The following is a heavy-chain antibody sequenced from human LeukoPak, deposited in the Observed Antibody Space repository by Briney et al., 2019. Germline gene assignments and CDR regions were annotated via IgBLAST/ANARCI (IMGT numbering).Heavy chain of an antibody. V-gene: IGHV3-23*01. CDR1: GFTFSSYA. CDR2: ISGSGGST. D-gene: IGHD4-17*01. CDR3: AKVHDYGDYSIDY. J-gene: IGHJ4*02. Sequence: TGRSLRPSCAASGFTFSSYAMSWVRQAPGKGLGWVSYISGSGGSTYYADSVKGRFTISRDNSKNTLYLQMNSLRAEDTAVYYCAKVHDYGDYSIDYWGQGTLVTVSS.